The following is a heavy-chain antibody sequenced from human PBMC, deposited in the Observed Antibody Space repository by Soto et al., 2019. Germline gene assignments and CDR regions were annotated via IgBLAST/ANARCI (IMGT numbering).Heavy chain of an antibody. CDR3: ARDAADYGDYVYFRH. D-gene: IGHD4-17*01. CDR2: INPSGGST. CDR1: GYTFTSYY. J-gene: IGHJ1*01. Sequence: ASVKVSCKASGYTFTSYYIHWVRQTPGQGLEWMGIINPSGGSTSYAQKFQGRVTMTRDTSTSTVYMELKSLRSDDTAVYYCARDAADYGDYVYFRHWGQGTLVTVSS. V-gene: IGHV1-46*01.